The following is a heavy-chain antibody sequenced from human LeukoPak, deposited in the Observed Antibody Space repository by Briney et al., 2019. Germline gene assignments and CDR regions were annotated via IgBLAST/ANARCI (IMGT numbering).Heavy chain of an antibody. V-gene: IGHV4-59*01. CDR3: AREGRLQSIDY. J-gene: IGHJ4*02. CDR2: IYYSGST. CDR1: GGSISSYY. D-gene: IGHD5-24*01. Sequence: PSETLSLTCTVSGGSISSYYWSWIRQPPRKGLEWIGYIYYSGSTNYNPSLKSRVTISVDTSKNQFSLKLSSVTAADTAVYYCAREGRLQSIDYWGQGTLVTVSS.